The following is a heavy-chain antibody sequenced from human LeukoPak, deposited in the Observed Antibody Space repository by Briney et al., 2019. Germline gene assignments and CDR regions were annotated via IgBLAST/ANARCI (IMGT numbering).Heavy chain of an antibody. CDR2: ISAYNGNT. CDR1: GYTFTSYG. J-gene: IGHJ4*02. Sequence: GASVKVSCKASGYTFTSYGISWVRQAPGQGLEWMGWISAYNGNTNYAQTPQGRVTMTTETSTNKAYLELRSLRSDDTAVYYCARDPPYYDFWSGYYPIFDYWGQGTLVTVSS. CDR3: ARDPPYYDFWSGYYPIFDY. D-gene: IGHD3-3*01. V-gene: IGHV1-18*01.